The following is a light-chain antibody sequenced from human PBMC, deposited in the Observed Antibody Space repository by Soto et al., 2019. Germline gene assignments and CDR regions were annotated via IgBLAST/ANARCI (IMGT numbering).Light chain of an antibody. Sequence: DIQMTQSPSTLSASIGDRVTITCRASQNINNWIAWYQQKPGRAPKLLIYDASNLEAGVPSRFRGSGSGTDFTFTISRLQPEDIATYYCQQYENLPTFGQGTRLEIK. J-gene: IGKJ5*01. CDR3: QQYENLPT. CDR1: QNINNW. V-gene: IGKV1-33*01. CDR2: DAS.